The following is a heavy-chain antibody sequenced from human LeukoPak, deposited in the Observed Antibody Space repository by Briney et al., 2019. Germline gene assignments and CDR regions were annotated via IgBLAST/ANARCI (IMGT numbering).Heavy chain of an antibody. CDR1: GFTFSSYW. Sequence: PGGSLRLSCAASGFTFSSYWMHWVRQAPGKGLVWISRINSGGGSTSYADSVKGRVTISRDNSKNTVYLQMNSLRAEDTAVYYCARVPPSPYGAYVFWGQGTLVTVSS. D-gene: IGHD4-17*01. CDR3: ARVPPSPYGAYVF. CDR2: INSGGGST. J-gene: IGHJ4*02. V-gene: IGHV3-74*01.